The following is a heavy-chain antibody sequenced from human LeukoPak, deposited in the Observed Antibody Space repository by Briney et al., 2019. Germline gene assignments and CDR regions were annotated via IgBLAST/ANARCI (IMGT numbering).Heavy chain of an antibody. V-gene: IGHV3-11*03. CDR3: ARLRAGATVDH. J-gene: IGHJ4*02. D-gene: IGHD1-26*01. CDR1: GFTFSDYY. CDR2: ISSTSSYT. Sequence: GGSLRLPCAASGFTFSDYYMSWIRQAPGKGLEWVSYISSTSSYTNYADSVKGRFTISRDNAKNSLYLQMNSLRAEDTAVYYCARLRAGATVDHWGQGILVTVSS.